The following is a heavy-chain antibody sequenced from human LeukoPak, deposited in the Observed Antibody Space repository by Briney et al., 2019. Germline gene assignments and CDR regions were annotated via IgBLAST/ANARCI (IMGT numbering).Heavy chain of an antibody. J-gene: IGHJ4*02. Sequence: GESLKISCKGSGYTITSFWIGWVRQMPGKGLGGMGIIYPGDSDTRYSPSFQGQVTISADKSISTAYLQWSSLKASDTAMYYCARQGGSIAAPDYWGQGTLVTVSS. CDR1: GYTITSFW. D-gene: IGHD6-6*01. V-gene: IGHV5-51*01. CDR2: IYPGDSDT. CDR3: ARQGGSIAAPDY.